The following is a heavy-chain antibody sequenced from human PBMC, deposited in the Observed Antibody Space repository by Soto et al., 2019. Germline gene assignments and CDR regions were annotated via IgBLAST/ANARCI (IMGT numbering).Heavy chain of an antibody. CDR1: GGSITSDH. D-gene: IGHD3-16*01. J-gene: IGHJ4*02. CDR3: ATYFTGGGGRGY. Sequence: QVQLQESGPGLVKPSETLSLTCTVSGGSITSDHWSWIRQPPEKGLEWIGQIFYSGSSSYNPSLQSRVTISINTPKKQFPLRLSSVTAADPAVSFCATYFTGGGGRGYWGQGTLVTVSS. CDR2: IFYSGSS. V-gene: IGHV4-59*12.